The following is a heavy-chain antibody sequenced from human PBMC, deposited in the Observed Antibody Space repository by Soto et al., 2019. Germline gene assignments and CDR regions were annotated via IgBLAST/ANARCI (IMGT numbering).Heavy chain of an antibody. V-gene: IGHV1-69*19. CDR2: IFPMFGAA. J-gene: IGHJ4*02. CDR1: GGTFNTYA. Sequence: QVQLVQSGAEMKKPGSSVKVSCQSSGGTFNTYAMNWVRQAPGQGPEWMGDIFPMFGAANYAPKFRGRVTITADESTGTSYMQLSSLTSEDTALYFCAREVQVHTPAFVYWGQGTLVTVSS. D-gene: IGHD3-10*01. CDR3: AREVQVHTPAFVY.